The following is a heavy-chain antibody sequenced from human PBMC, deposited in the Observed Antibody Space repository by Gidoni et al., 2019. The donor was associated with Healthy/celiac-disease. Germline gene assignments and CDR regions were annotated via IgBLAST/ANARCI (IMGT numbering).Heavy chain of an antibody. J-gene: IGHJ6*03. CDR2: ISSNGGST. CDR3: VKTAVPVRGVINYYYMDV. D-gene: IGHD3-10*01. V-gene: IGHV3-64D*09. Sequence: EVQLVESGGGLVQPGGSLRLPCSASGFTFSSYAMHWVRQALGKGLEYVSAISSNGGSTYYADSVKGRFTISRDNSKNTLYLQMSSLRAEDTAVYYCVKTAVPVRGVINYYYMDVWGKGTTVTVSS. CDR1: GFTFSSYA.